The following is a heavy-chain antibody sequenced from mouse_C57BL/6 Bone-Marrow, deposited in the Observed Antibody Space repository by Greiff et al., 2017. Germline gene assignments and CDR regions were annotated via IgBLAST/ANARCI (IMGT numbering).Heavy chain of an antibody. J-gene: IGHJ2*01. CDR2: IDPEDGET. CDR1: GFNIKDYY. V-gene: IGHV14-2*01. CDR3: ARSYVTTVVAPAY. D-gene: IGHD1-1*01. Sequence: VQLQQSGAELVKPGASVKLSCTASGFNIKDYYMHWVKQRTEQGLEWIGRIDPEDGETKYAPQFQGKATITADTSSNAAYLQISILTPVDTAIYYGARSYVTTVVAPAYWGQGTTLTVSS.